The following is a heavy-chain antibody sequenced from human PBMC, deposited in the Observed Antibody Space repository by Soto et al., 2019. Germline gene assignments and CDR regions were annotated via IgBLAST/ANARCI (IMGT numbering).Heavy chain of an antibody. Sequence: GESLKISCAASGFTFSSYWMHWVRQAPGKGLVWVSRINSDGSSTSYADSVKGRFTISRDNAKNTLYLQMNSLRAEDTAVYYCARDLLDDFWSGYYFDYWGQGTLVTVSS. CDR2: INSDGSST. D-gene: IGHD3-3*01. CDR3: ARDLLDDFWSGYYFDY. CDR1: GFTFSSYW. V-gene: IGHV3-74*01. J-gene: IGHJ4*02.